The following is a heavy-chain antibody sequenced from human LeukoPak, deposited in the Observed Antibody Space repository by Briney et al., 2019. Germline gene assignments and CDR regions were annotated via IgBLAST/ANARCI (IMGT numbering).Heavy chain of an antibody. Sequence: GESLKISCQGSGYSFSNYYIGWVRQTPGKGLEWMGIIYPGDSDTRYSPSFQGQVTISADKSISSAYLQWSSLKASDTAMYYCARPPTTMTTPFAYWGQGTLVTVSS. V-gene: IGHV5-51*01. J-gene: IGHJ4*02. D-gene: IGHD4-17*01. CDR3: ARPPTTMTTPFAY. CDR2: IYPGDSDT. CDR1: GYSFSNYY.